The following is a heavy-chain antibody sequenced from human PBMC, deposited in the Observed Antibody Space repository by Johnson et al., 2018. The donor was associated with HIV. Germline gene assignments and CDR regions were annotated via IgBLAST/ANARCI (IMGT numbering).Heavy chain of an antibody. J-gene: IGHJ3*02. D-gene: IGHD3-10*01. CDR1: GFTFSSYA. CDR2: ISYDGPNK. CDR3: AKEAITMEVDI. Sequence: QVQLVESGGGVVQPGRSLRLSCAASGFTFSSYAMHWVRQAPGKGLEWVALISYDGPNKYYADSVKGRFTISRDNSKNTLYLQMNSLRAEDTAVYYCAKEAITMEVDIWGQGTTVSVSS. V-gene: IGHV3-30-3*01.